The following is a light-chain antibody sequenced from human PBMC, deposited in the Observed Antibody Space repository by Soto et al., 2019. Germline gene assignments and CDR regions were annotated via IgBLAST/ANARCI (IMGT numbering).Light chain of an antibody. Sequence: EIVLTQSPGTLSLSPGERATLSCRASQSVSSTYLAWYQQKPGQAPRLLIYGASSRATGIPDRFSGSGSGTDFTLTISRLEPEDFAVYYCQQYARSPSTFGQGTRLEIK. CDR2: GAS. V-gene: IGKV3-20*01. CDR3: QQYARSPST. J-gene: IGKJ5*01. CDR1: QSVSSTY.